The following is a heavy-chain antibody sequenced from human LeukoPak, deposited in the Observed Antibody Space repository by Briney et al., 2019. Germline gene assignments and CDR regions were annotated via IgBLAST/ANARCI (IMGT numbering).Heavy chain of an antibody. V-gene: IGHV1-2*02. Sequence: ASVKVSCKASGYTFTGYYMHWVRQAPGQGLEWMGWINPNSGGTKYAQKFQGRVTMTRDTSIRTAYMELSRLRSDDTAVYYCAKDGTTNRVVRGVTSSTYYFDYWGQGTLVTVSS. D-gene: IGHD3-10*01. CDR2: INPNSGGT. CDR3: AKDGTTNRVVRGVTSSTYYFDY. CDR1: GYTFTGYY. J-gene: IGHJ4*02.